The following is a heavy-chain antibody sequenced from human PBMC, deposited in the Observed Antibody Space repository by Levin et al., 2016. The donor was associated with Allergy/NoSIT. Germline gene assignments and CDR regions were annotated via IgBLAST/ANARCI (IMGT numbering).Heavy chain of an antibody. CDR2: IYYTGDT. V-gene: IGHV4-59*01. J-gene: IGHJ4*02. D-gene: IGHD1-26*01. CDR1: GDSIGTYY. CDR3: ARARHGTYYYFDS. Sequence: SETLSLTCVVSGDSIGTYYWNWIRQSPGKGLDWIGYIYYTGDTNYSPSLKSRVTISVDTSKNLFSLKLTSVTAADTAVYYCARARHGTYYYFDSWGQGTLVTVSS.